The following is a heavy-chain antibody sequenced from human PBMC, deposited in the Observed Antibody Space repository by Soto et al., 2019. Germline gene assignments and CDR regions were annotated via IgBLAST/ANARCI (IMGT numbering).Heavy chain of an antibody. D-gene: IGHD3-10*01. CDR1: GYTFTSYG. Sequence: QVQLVQSGAEVKKPGASVKVTCKASGYTFTSYGISWVRQAPGQGLEWMGWISAYNGNTNYAQKLQGRVTMTTDTSTSTAYMELRSRRADETAVYDCAREKAVWFGERGWFDLWGQGTLVTVSS. J-gene: IGHJ5*02. V-gene: IGHV1-18*01. CDR3: AREKAVWFGERGWFDL. CDR2: ISAYNGNT.